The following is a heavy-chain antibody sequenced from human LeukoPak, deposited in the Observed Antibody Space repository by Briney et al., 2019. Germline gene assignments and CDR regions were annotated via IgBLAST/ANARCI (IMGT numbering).Heavy chain of an antibody. CDR2: ISGSGGTT. J-gene: IGHJ6*03. CDR3: AKDGDYYDRNYMDV. CDR1: GFTFSTYV. D-gene: IGHD3-22*01. Sequence: GGSLRLSCAASGFTFSTYVMSWGRQAPGKGLEWVSAISGSGGTTYYADSVKGRFTISRDNSKNTLYLQMNSLRAEDTAVYYCAKDGDYYDRNYMDVWGKGTTVTISS. V-gene: IGHV3-23*01.